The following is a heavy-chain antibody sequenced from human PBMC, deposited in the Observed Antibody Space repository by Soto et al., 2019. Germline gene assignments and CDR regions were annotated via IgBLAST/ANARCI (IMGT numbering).Heavy chain of an antibody. CDR3: ASAQLGIVSYDY. D-gene: IGHD7-27*01. CDR2: INSDGSST. Sequence: GGSLRLSCAASGFTFSSYWMHWVRQAPGKGLVWVSRINSDGSSTSYADSVKGRFTISRDNAKNTLYLQMNSLRAEDTAVYYCASAQLGIVSYDYWGQGTLVTVSS. CDR1: GFTFSSYW. V-gene: IGHV3-74*01. J-gene: IGHJ4*02.